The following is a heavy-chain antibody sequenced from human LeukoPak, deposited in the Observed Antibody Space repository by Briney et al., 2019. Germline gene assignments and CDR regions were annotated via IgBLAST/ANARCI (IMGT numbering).Heavy chain of an antibody. CDR2: IYSGGST. CDR3: ARDLGYYDSSGHRGTGY. J-gene: IGHJ4*02. Sequence: GGSLRLSCAASGFTVSSNYMSWVRQAPGKGLEWVSVIYSGGSTYYADSVKGRFTISRDNSKNTLYLQMNSLRAEDTAVYYRARDLGYYDSSGHRGTGYWGQGTLVTVSS. V-gene: IGHV3-66*01. CDR1: GFTVSSNY. D-gene: IGHD3-22*01.